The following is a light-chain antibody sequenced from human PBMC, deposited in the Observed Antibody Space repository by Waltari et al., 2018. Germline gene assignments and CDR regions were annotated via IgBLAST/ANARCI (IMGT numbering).Light chain of an antibody. CDR3: QTWDDSLNGVG. J-gene: IGLJ2*01. CDR1: SSNIGVNT. V-gene: IGLV1-44*01. Sequence: QSVLTQPPSASGTPGQTVTLSCSGTSSNIGVNTVNWYQQLPGTAPKLLIYTDNLRPSGVPDRFSGSKSGTSASLAISGLQSEDEADYHCQTWDDSLNGVGFGGGTKLTVL. CDR2: TDN.